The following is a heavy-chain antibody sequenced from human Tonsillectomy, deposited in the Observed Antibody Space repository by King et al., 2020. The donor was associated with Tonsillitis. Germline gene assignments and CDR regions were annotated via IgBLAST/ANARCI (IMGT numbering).Heavy chain of an antibody. CDR2: IYYSGST. J-gene: IGHJ4*02. CDR1: RGSISNYY. Sequence: VQLQESGPGLVKPSETLSLTCTVSRGSISNYYWSWIRQPPGKGLEWIGYIYYSGSTNYNPSLKSRVTISVDTSKNQFSLKLSSVTAADTAVYYCARGYSGYEGSYWGQGTLVTVSS. D-gene: IGHD5-12*01. V-gene: IGHV4-59*08. CDR3: ARGYSGYEGSY.